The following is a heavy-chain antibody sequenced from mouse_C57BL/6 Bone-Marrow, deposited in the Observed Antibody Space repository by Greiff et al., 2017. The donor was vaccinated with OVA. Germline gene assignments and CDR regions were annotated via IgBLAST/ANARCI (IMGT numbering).Heavy chain of an antibody. CDR2: INPSNGGT. Sequence: QVQLQQPGPELVKPGASVKLSCKASGYTFTSYWMHWVKQRPGQGLEWIGNINPSNGGTNYNEKFKSKATLTVDKSSSTAYMQLSSLTSEDSAVYYCAGGNYCYYAMDYWGQGTSVTVSS. V-gene: IGHV1-53*01. J-gene: IGHJ4*01. CDR1: GYTFTSYW. CDR3: AGGNYCYYAMDY. D-gene: IGHD2-1*01.